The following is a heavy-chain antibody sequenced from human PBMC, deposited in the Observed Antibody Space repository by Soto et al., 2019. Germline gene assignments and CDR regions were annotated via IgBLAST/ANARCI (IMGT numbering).Heavy chain of an antibody. CDR2: IKQDGSEK. CDR3: ARDPGEMATISFDY. V-gene: IGHV3-7*01. D-gene: IGHD5-12*01. Sequence: GGSLRLSCAASGFTFSSYWMSWVRQAPGKGLEWVANIKQDGSEKYYVDSVKGRFTISRDNAKNSLYLQMNSLRAEDTAVYYCARDPGEMATISFDYWGQGTLVTVSS. CDR1: GFTFSSYW. J-gene: IGHJ4*02.